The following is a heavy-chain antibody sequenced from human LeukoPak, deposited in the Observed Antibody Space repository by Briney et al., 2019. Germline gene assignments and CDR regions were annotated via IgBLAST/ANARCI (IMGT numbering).Heavy chain of an antibody. D-gene: IGHD3-10*01. V-gene: IGHV1-2*02. Sequence: ASVKVSCKASGYTFTGYYIHWVRQAPGQGLEWMGWINPNSGGTNYAQKFQGRVTMTRDTSISTAYMELSRLRSDDTAVYYCARDMRTTMVRGVISSFDIWGQGTMVTVSS. CDR1: GYTFTGYY. CDR3: ARDMRTTMVRGVISSFDI. J-gene: IGHJ3*02. CDR2: INPNSGGT.